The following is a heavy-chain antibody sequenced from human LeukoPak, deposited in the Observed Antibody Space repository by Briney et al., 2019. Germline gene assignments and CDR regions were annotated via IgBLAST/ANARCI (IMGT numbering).Heavy chain of an antibody. Sequence: PGGSLRLSCAASGFTFSSYEMNWVRQVPGKGVEWVSYISGSGSTIYYADSVKGRFTISRDNAKNSLYPQMNSLRAEDTAVYYCARDYYDNSGRFDYWGQGTLVTVSS. J-gene: IGHJ4*02. D-gene: IGHD3-22*01. CDR3: ARDYYDNSGRFDY. V-gene: IGHV3-48*03. CDR1: GFTFSSYE. CDR2: ISGSGSTI.